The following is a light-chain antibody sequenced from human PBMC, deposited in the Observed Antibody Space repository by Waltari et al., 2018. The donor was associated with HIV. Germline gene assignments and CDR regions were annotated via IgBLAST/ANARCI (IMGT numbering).Light chain of an antibody. J-gene: IGLJ2*01. Sequence: SGAPGQSVTISCSGSNSNIGAGFDVHWYQQVPGTAPRLLIYDNNNRPSGVPDRFSGSKSGTSASLAINGLQSEDEADYYCQSYDSRLSGSVVFGGGTKVTVL. CDR3: QSYDSRLSGSVV. V-gene: IGLV1-40*01. CDR1: NSNIGAGFD. CDR2: DNN.